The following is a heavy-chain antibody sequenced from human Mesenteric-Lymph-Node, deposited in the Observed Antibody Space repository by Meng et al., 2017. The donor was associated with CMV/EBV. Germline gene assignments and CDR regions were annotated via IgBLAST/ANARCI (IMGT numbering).Heavy chain of an antibody. CDR2: SNPSGCA. Sequence: AAVNVSCKASAYTFSNFYVHWVRQAPAQGLEWMGISNPSGCAFYARKFQGRVTMTRDTSTTTVHMELGSLKSEDTAIYYCASGVSHDFWTAGMDVWGQGTTVTVSS. D-gene: IGHD3-3*01. CDR3: ASGVSHDFWTAGMDV. CDR1: AYTFSNFY. J-gene: IGHJ6*02. V-gene: IGHV1-46*01.